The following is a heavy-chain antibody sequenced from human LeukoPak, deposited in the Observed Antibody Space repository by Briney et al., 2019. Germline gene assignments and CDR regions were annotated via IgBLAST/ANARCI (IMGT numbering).Heavy chain of an antibody. V-gene: IGHV4-59*12. D-gene: IGHD6-13*01. Sequence: SETLSLTCTVSGGSISSYYWSWIRQPPGKGLEWIGYIYYSGSTNYNPSLKSRVTMSVDTSKNQFSLKLSSVTAADTAVYYCARDRFSPIAAAYYYYYMDVWGKGTTVTISS. CDR1: GGSISSYY. CDR2: IYYSGST. CDR3: ARDRFSPIAAAYYYYYMDV. J-gene: IGHJ6*03.